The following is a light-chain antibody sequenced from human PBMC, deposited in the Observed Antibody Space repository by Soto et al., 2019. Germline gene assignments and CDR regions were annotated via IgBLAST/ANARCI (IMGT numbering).Light chain of an antibody. CDR2: HAS. CDR1: QDITHF. Sequence: DIQMTQSPSSLSASVGDRVTITCQASQDITHFLNWYQQKPGKAPKLLIYHASNLETGVPSRFSGSGSGTHFTFTISSLQPEDIATYYCQQCDTLPDTFGQGTKLEIK. CDR3: QQCDTLPDT. J-gene: IGKJ2*01. V-gene: IGKV1-33*01.